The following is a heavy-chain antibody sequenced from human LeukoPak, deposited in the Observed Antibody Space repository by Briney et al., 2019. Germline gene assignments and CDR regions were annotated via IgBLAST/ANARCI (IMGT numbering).Heavy chain of an antibody. D-gene: IGHD3-9*01. Sequence: ASVKVSCKASGYTFTGYYMHWVRQSPGQGLEWMGWINPNSSGTNYAQKFQGRVAMTRDTSISTAYMELSRLRSDDTAVYYCARGSNDILTGSITQRGAFDIWGQGTMVTVSS. CDR3: ARGSNDILTGSITQRGAFDI. CDR1: GYTFTGYY. J-gene: IGHJ3*02. V-gene: IGHV1-2*02. CDR2: INPNSSGT.